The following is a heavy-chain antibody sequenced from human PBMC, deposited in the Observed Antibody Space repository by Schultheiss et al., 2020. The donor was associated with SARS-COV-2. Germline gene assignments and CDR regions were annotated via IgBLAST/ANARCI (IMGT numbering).Heavy chain of an antibody. Sequence: SETLSLTCTVSGGSISSYYWSWIRQPPGKGLEWIGYLYYIGITNYNPSLKSRVTISVDTSKNQFSLKLSSVTAADTAVYYCARGLDIVVVVAATGGLGWFDPWGQGTLVTVSS. CDR2: LYYIGIT. CDR3: ARGLDIVVVVAATGGLGWFDP. V-gene: IGHV4-59*12. J-gene: IGHJ5*02. CDR1: GGSISSYY. D-gene: IGHD2-15*01.